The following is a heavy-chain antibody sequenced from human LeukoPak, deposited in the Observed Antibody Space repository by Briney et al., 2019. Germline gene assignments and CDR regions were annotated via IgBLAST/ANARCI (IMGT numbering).Heavy chain of an antibody. CDR2: IYYSGGT. J-gene: IGHJ6*03. Sequence: SETLSLTSTVAGGSISSYYWRWIRQPHGRGLEWNGYIYYSGGTTFNPSLKSRLPLSVDPCKVQFSLKLSSVTAADTAVYYCARVNVPRYCSSTSCYVGYYMDVWGKGTTVTISS. CDR3: ARVNVPRYCSSTSCYVGYYMDV. V-gene: IGHV4-59*12. D-gene: IGHD2-2*01. CDR1: GGSISSYY.